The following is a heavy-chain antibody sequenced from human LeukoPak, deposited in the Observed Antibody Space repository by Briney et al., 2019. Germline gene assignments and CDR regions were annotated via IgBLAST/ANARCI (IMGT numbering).Heavy chain of an antibody. J-gene: IGHJ4*02. Sequence: PGGSLRLSCAASGFTFRSYEMNWVRHAPGRGLEWVSHISGGGESTVYPDAVKSRFTISRDNAKNSLYLQMNGLRVEDTGVYYCARRSGRRYEYWGQGVLVTVSP. CDR1: GFTFRSYE. D-gene: IGHD5-24*01. V-gene: IGHV3-48*03. CDR3: ARRSGRRYEY. CDR2: ISGGGEST.